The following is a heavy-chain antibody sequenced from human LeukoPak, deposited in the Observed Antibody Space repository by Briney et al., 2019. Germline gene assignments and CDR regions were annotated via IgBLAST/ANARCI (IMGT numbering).Heavy chain of an antibody. CDR3: ARQKHYYGSGRLDY. V-gene: IGHV4-61*02. D-gene: IGHD3-10*01. J-gene: IGHJ4*02. Sequence: ASETLSLTCTVSGDSISSDDYYWSWIRQPAGKGLEWIGRFSASGNSNYNPSLKSRLTISVDRSKNQFSLKLTSVTAADTAVYYCARQKHYYGSGRLDYWGQGTLVTVSS. CDR2: FSASGNS. CDR1: GDSISSDDYY.